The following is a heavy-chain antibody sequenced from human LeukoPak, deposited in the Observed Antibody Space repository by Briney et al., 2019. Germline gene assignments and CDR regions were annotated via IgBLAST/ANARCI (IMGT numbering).Heavy chain of an antibody. CDR1: GFTFSSYA. CDR3: AKDTSIGRYCTNGVCSPFAY. CDR2: ISETVATT. D-gene: IGHD2-8*01. J-gene: IGHJ4*02. V-gene: IGHV3-23*01. Sequence: QPGGALRVSCAGSGFTFSSYAMSWVRQAPGEGLGWGSAISETVATTYDAESVKGRFTISRDNSRSTRCLQMNSMRAEETALSYCAKDTSIGRYCTNGVCSPFAYWGQGTLVTVSS.